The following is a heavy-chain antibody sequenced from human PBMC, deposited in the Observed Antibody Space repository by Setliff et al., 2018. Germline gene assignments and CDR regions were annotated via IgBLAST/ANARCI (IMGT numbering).Heavy chain of an antibody. CDR2: IYWDGDK. J-gene: IGHJ4*02. D-gene: IGHD3-9*01. V-gene: IGHV2-5*02. Sequence: ESGPTLVNPTQTLTLTCTFSGFSLSTSGVGVGWIRQPPGKALEWLALIYWDGDKRYSPSLKSRLTITKDISKNQVVLTMTNMDPVDTATYYCAHVLRLFDILTGPDYWGQGTLVTVSS. CDR1: GFSLSTSGVG. CDR3: AHVLRLFDILTGPDY.